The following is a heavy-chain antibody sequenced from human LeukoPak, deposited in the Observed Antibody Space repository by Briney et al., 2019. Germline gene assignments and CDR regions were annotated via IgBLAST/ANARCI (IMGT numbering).Heavy chain of an antibody. CDR1: GYSFTDHY. CDR2: IHPKTGVP. J-gene: IGHJ4*02. Sequence: APVKVYCKASGYSFTDHYLHWLRQAPGQGLEWMAWIHPKTGVPNYAERFQGRLSLTRDTSISTLYMELNSLTSDDTAVYYCARDHNWGPDYWGQGTPVSVSS. CDR3: ARDHNWGPDY. V-gene: IGHV1-2*02. D-gene: IGHD7-27*01.